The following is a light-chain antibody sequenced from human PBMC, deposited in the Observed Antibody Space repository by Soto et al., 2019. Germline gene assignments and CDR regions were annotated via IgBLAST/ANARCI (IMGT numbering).Light chain of an antibody. Sequence: EIVLTQSPGTLSLSPGERATLSCRASQSLSSSYLVWYQQKPGQAPRLLIYGASNRATGIPDRFSGSGSGTEFSFTVTSLQSEDFAVYYCQQYDQWPITFGQGTRLEIK. CDR3: QQYDQWPIT. CDR2: GAS. J-gene: IGKJ5*01. V-gene: IGKV3-20*01. CDR1: QSLSSSY.